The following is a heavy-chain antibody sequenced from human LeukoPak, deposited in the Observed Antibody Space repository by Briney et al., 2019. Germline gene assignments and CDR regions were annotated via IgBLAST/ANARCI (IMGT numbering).Heavy chain of an antibody. V-gene: IGHV1-8*01. CDR3: ARRPYDFWSGYYGETRYYYYMDV. CDR1: GYTFTSYV. D-gene: IGHD3-3*01. Sequence: GASVKVSCKASGYTFTSYVINWVRQATGQGLEWMGWMNPNSGNTGYAQKFQGRVTMTRNTSISTAYMELSSLRSEDTAVYYCARRPYDFWSGYYGETRYYYYMDVWGKGTTVTVSS. J-gene: IGHJ6*03. CDR2: MNPNSGNT.